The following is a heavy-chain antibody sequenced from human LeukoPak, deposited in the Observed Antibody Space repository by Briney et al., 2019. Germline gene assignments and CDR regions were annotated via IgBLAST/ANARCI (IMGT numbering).Heavy chain of an antibody. Sequence: GGSLRLSCAASGFTFSSYAMSWVRQAPGKGLEWVSTISGSGSSTYYADSVKGRFTISRDNSKNTLYLQMNSLRAEDTAVYHCAKGRYYHDNSDAFEIWGQGTMVTVSS. CDR2: ISGSGSST. D-gene: IGHD3-22*01. J-gene: IGHJ3*02. V-gene: IGHV3-23*01. CDR3: AKGRYYHDNSDAFEI. CDR1: GFTFSSYA.